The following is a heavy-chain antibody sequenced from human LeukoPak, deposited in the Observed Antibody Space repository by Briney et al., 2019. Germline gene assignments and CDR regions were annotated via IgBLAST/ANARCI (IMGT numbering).Heavy chain of an antibody. D-gene: IGHD3-22*01. Sequence: GGSLRLSCAASGFTFSSYAMSWVRQAPGKGLEWVSVISGSGGSTYYADSVKGRFTLSRDNSMNTLYLQMNNLRADDTAVYYCAKDLWGTYYYDSSGLDYWGQGTLVTVSS. CDR3: AKDLWGTYYYDSSGLDY. CDR2: ISGSGGST. V-gene: IGHV3-23*01. CDR1: GFTFSSYA. J-gene: IGHJ4*02.